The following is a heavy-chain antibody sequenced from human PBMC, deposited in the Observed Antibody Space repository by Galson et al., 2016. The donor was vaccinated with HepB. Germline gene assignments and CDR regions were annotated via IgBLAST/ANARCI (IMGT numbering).Heavy chain of an antibody. CDR3: VKGSIGSGGLDD. J-gene: IGHJ6*01. Sequence: SLRLSCAASGFTFINYGMTWVRRAPGKGLEWVSVISNSGDIKYYADSAKGRFSISRDNSKNTLYLQLNSLGAEDTAIYYCVKGSIGSGGLDDWGPGTTVTVSS. CDR2: ISNSGDIK. CDR1: GFTFINYG. D-gene: IGHD2-15*01. V-gene: IGHV3-23*01.